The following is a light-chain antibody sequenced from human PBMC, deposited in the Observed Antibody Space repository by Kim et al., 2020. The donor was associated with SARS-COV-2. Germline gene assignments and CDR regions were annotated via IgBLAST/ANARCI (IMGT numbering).Light chain of an antibody. CDR2: DAS. Sequence: SPGERATLSCRASQSVSSYLAWYQQTPGQAPSLLIYDASNRATGTPASFSGSGSGTDFTLTISSLEPEDFAVYYCQQRSNWPPITFGQGTRLEIK. CDR3: QQRSNWPPIT. V-gene: IGKV3-11*01. J-gene: IGKJ5*01. CDR1: QSVSSY.